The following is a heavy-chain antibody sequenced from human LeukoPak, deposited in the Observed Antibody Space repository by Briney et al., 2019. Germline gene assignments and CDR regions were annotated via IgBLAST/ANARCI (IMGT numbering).Heavy chain of an antibody. D-gene: IGHD3-22*01. J-gene: IGHJ4*02. V-gene: IGHV1-69*13. CDR1: GGTFSSYA. CDR2: IIPIFGTA. Sequence: SVKVSCKASGGTFSSYAISWVRQAPGQGLEWVGGIIPIFGTANYAQKFQGRVTITADESTSTAYMELSSLRSEDTAVYYCAHNYYDSSGHDYWGQGTLVTVSS. CDR3: AHNYYDSSGHDY.